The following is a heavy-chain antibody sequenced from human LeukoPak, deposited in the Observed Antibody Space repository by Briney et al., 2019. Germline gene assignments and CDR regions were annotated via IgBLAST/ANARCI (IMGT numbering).Heavy chain of an antibody. CDR3: ARTKPPCTSCLLLDY. CDR2: FNLNSGGT. J-gene: IGHJ4*02. CDR1: GYTFTGYY. V-gene: IGHV1-2*02. D-gene: IGHD2-2*01. Sequence: ASVKVSCKASGYTFTGYYIHWLRQAPGQGLEWMGWFNLNSGGTNYAPKFQGLVTMSSDTSIATAYMELNRLISDDTAVYYCARTKPPCTSCLLLDYWGQGTLVTVSS.